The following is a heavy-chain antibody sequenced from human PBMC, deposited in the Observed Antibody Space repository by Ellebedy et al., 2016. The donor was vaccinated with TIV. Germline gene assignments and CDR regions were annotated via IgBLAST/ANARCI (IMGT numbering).Heavy chain of an antibody. V-gene: IGHV1-2*02. J-gene: IGHJ4*02. CDR3: ARDFSGSTDFDL. Sequence: AASVKVSCKASGYTFTKYYIHWVRKAPGQGLEWMGWINPNSFGTNYAQKFQGRVTMTRDTSISTAYMELSRLRSDDTAVYYCARDFSGSTDFDLWGQGTLVTVSS. D-gene: IGHD3-10*01. CDR2: INPNSFGT. CDR1: GYTFTKYY.